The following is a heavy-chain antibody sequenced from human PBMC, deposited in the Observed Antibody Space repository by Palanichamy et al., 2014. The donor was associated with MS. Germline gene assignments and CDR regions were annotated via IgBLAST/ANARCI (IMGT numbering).Heavy chain of an antibody. Sequence: VQLVEFGGGLVQPGRSLRLSCAASGFSFGDYVMHWVRQAPGKGLEWVSGISYDSGSVGYADSVKGRFTVSRDNAKNFLYLQMNGLRAEDTALYYRAKDKGTGRDHPHYNGMDVWGQGTTVTVSS. CDR1: GFSFGDYV. D-gene: IGHD2-15*01. V-gene: IGHV3-9*01. J-gene: IGHJ6*02. CDR3: AKDKGTGRDHPHYNGMDV. CDR2: ISYDSGSV.